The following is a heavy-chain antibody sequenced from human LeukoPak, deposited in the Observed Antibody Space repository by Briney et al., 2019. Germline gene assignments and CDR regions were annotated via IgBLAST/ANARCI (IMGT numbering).Heavy chain of an antibody. CDR1: GFIFSNYW. Sequence: GGSLRLSCAASGFIFSNYWMSWVRQAPGKGLEWVANIKQDGSEKYYVDSVKGRFTISRDNAKNSLYLQMNSLRAEDTAVYYCARIVMTTVVKVAYFDYWGQGTLVTVSS. CDR3: ARIVMTTVVKVAYFDY. D-gene: IGHD4-23*01. CDR2: IKQDGSEK. V-gene: IGHV3-7*04. J-gene: IGHJ4*02.